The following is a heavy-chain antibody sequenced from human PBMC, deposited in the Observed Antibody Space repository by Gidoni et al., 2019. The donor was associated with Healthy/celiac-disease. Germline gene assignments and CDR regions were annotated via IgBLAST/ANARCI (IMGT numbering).Heavy chain of an antibody. D-gene: IGHD1-20*01. V-gene: IGHV1-18*01. CDR2: ISDYNGNT. CDR3: ARDSKYNWSLGWFDP. J-gene: IGHJ5*02. CDR1: VYTFTSRMRPPCV. Sequence: QVQLVQSGAEVKKPGASVQVSCKASVYTFTSRMRPPCVSPIKTQQSGSSPSPHPLPASSPGQGLEWMGWISDYNGNTNYAQKLQGRVTMTTDTSTSTAYMELRSLRSDDTAVYYCARDSKYNWSLGWFDPWGQGTLVTVSS.